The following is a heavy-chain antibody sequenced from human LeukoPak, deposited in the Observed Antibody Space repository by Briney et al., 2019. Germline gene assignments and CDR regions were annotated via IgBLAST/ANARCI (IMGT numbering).Heavy chain of an antibody. J-gene: IGHJ4*02. Sequence: APVKVSCKASGGTFSSYAISWVRQAPGQGLEWMGGIIPIFGTANYAQKFQGRVTITTDESTSTAYMELSSLRSEDTAVYYCAREGIVATIDWGQGTLVTVSS. CDR1: GGTFSSYA. CDR3: AREGIVATID. CDR2: IIPIFGTA. V-gene: IGHV1-69*05. D-gene: IGHD5-12*01.